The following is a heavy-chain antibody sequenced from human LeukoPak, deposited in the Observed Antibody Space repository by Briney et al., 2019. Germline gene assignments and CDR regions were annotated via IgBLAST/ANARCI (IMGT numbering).Heavy chain of an antibody. CDR3: VREDYYDSSGPDY. V-gene: IGHV3-33*01. Sequence: GGSLRLSCAASGFTFSSYGMHGVRQAPGKGLEWVAVIWYDGSNKYNAGSVRGRLTIYRESSKNTLYVQMNSLTAKDTQGYVCVREDYYDSSGPDYWVQASQLSDSS. D-gene: IGHD3-22*01. CDR1: GFTFSSYG. CDR2: IWYDGSNK. J-gene: IGHJ4*02.